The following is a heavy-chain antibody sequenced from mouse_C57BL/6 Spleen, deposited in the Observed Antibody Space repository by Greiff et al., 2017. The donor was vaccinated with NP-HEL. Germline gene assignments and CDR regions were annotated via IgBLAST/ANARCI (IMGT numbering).Heavy chain of an antibody. Sequence: QVQLQQPGAELVRPGSSVKLSCKASGYTFTSYWMDWVKQRPGQGLEWIGNIYPSDSETHYNQKFKDKATLTVDKSSSTAYMQLSSLTSEDSAVYYCARGGGYYDYDGGYFDVWGTGTTVTVSS. J-gene: IGHJ1*03. CDR3: ARGGGYYDYDGGYFDV. CDR2: IYPSDSET. D-gene: IGHD2-4*01. CDR1: GYTFTSYW. V-gene: IGHV1-61*01.